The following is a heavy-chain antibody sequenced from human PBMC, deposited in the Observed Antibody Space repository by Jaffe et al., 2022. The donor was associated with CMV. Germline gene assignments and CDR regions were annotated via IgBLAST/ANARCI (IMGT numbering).Heavy chain of an antibody. CDR3: ARQADYNALDF. CDR1: GDSISSSPYF. Sequence: QLQLQESGPGLVKPSETLSLTCTVSGDSISSSPYFWAWIRQPPGKGLEWIGSFYYSGSTYYEPSLKSRVTITVDTSKNQFSLKMRSVTAADTAVYYCARQADYNALDFWGRGKMVTVSS. V-gene: IGHV4-39*01. J-gene: IGHJ3*01. CDR2: FYYSGST. D-gene: IGHD4-4*01.